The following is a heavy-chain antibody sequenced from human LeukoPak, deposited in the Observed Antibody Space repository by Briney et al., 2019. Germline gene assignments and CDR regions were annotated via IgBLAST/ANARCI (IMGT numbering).Heavy chain of an antibody. D-gene: IGHD3-22*01. CDR3: AKGHYYDSRGYFGVDY. CDR2: ISGSGDSI. V-gene: IGHV3-23*01. Sequence: PGGSLRLSCAASGFSFSNYAMSWVRQAPGKGLEWVSTISGSGDSIYYADSVKGRFTISRDNSKNTLYLQMNSLRAEDTAVYYCAKGHYYDSRGYFGVDYWGQGALVTVSS. CDR1: GFSFSNYA. J-gene: IGHJ4*02.